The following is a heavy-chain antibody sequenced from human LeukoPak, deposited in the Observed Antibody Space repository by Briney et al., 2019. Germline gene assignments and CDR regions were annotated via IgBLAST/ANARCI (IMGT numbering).Heavy chain of an antibody. V-gene: IGHV4-34*01. CDR2: INHSGST. Sequence: SQTLSLTCAVSGGSFSGYYWSWIRQPPGKGLEWIGEINHSGSTNYNPSPKSRDTISLDTSKNQFSLKLSAVTPPDNPVYYSARGGPKRFKNWFDPWGQGTLVTVSS. J-gene: IGHJ5*02. CDR3: ARGGPKRFKNWFDP. CDR1: GGSFSGYY. D-gene: IGHD5-24*01.